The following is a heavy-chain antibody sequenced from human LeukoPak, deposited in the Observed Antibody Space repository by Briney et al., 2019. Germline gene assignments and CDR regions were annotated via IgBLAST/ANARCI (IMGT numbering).Heavy chain of an antibody. D-gene: IGHD3-10*01. CDR2: IYPGDSDT. Sequence: GESLKISCKGSGYSFTSYWIGWVRQMPGKGLEWMGIIYPGDSDTRYSPSFQGQVTISADKSISTAYLQWSSLKASDTAMYYCARSDYHGSGSYPWNWFDPWGQGTLVTVSS. J-gene: IGHJ5*02. CDR1: GYSFTSYW. V-gene: IGHV5-51*01. CDR3: ARSDYHGSGSYPWNWFDP.